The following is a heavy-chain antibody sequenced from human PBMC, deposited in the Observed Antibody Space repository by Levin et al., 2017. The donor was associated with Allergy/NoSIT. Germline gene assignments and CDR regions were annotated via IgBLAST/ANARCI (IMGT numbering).Heavy chain of an antibody. Sequence: ETLSLTCAASGFALSGFAMSWVRQAPGQGLGWVSAISDSGAHTYYADPVRGRFTISRDNSRNTLFLPMNTLGAEDTAVYYCAKSQGLSGRSFGDWGQGTLVTVSS. J-gene: IGHJ4*02. CDR3: AKSQGLSGRSFGD. CDR1: GFALSGFA. V-gene: IGHV3-23*01. D-gene: IGHD1-26*01. CDR2: ISDSGAHT.